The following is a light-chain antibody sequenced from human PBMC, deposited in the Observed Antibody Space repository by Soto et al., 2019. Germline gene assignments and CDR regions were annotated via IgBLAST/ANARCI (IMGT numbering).Light chain of an antibody. Sequence: IQMTQSPSSLSASVGDRVTITCRASQGIRTYLAWYQQKPGKVPKLLIFSASTLQSGVPPRFSGSGSGTDFTLTISSLQPEDVASYYGQKYDSAPWTFGHGTKVEIK. CDR3: QKYDSAPWT. V-gene: IGKV1-27*01. J-gene: IGKJ1*01. CDR2: SAS. CDR1: QGIRTY.